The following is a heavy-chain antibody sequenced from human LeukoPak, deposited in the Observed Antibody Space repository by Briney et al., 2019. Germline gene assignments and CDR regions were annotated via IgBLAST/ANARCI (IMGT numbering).Heavy chain of an antibody. D-gene: IGHD5-12*01. CDR2: IYYSGST. CDR3: ARHRIVATIGGPFDY. V-gene: IGHV4-59*08. CDR1: GGSISSYY. Sequence: SETLSLTCTVSGGSISSYYWSWIRQPPGKGLEWIGYIYYSGSTNYNPSLKSRVTISVDTSKNQFSLKLSSVTAADTAVYYCARHRIVATIGGPFDYWGQGTLVTVSP. J-gene: IGHJ4*02.